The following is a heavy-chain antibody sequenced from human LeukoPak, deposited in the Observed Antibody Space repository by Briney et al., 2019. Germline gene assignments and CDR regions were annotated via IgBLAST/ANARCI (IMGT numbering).Heavy chain of an antibody. CDR1: GFIFSSYW. CDR2: INTDGSST. D-gene: IGHD1-1*01. Sequence: TGGSLRLSCAASGFIFSSYWMHWVRHAPGKGLAWVSRINTDGSSTSYADSVKGRFTISRDNAKNSLYLQMNSLRAEDTAVYYCARGMATTGDAFDIWGQGTMVTVSS. J-gene: IGHJ3*02. CDR3: ARGMATTGDAFDI. V-gene: IGHV3-74*01.